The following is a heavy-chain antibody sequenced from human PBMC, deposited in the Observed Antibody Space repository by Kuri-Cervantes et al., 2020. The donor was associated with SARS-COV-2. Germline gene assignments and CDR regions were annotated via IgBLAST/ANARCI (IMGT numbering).Heavy chain of an antibody. CDR1: GFTFSNAW. CDR2: IKSKTDGGTT. CDR3: TRDDFWSGYYFDY. J-gene: IGHJ4*02. D-gene: IGHD3-3*01. Sequence: LSLTCAASGFTFSNAWMSWVRQAPGKGLEWVGRIKSKTDGGTTDYAAPVKGRFTISRDDSKNTLYLQMNSLKTEDTAVYYCTRDDFWSGYYFDYWGQGTLVTVSS. V-gene: IGHV3-15*01.